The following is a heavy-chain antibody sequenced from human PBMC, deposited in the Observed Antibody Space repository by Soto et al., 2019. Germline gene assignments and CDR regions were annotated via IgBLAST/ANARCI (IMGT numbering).Heavy chain of an antibody. D-gene: IGHD3-10*01. V-gene: IGHV1-46*01. Sequence: ASVKVSCKASGYTFTSYFMHCVRQAPGQGLEWMGRINHSSGSTSYAQKFQGRVTMTTDTSTKTVYMVLTSLRSDDTAVYYCARDGYYDSGSYGMDVWGRGTTVTVSS. J-gene: IGHJ6*02. CDR1: GYTFTSYF. CDR3: ARDGYYDSGSYGMDV. CDR2: INHSSGST.